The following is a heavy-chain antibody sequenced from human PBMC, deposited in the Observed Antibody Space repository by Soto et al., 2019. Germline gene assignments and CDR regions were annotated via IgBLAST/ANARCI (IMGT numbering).Heavy chain of an antibody. D-gene: IGHD2-2*01. Sequence: EGSLRLSCTASGFTFSSFFMNWVRQAPGKGPEWVSGIDTGGGVTKYADSVKGRFTISRDNAKNTLYLQMNSLRAEDTAVYYCTSGPPMYCSSSSCYASPFDYWGQGTLVTVSS. J-gene: IGHJ4*02. CDR2: IDTGGGVT. CDR1: GFTFSSFF. V-gene: IGHV3-74*03. CDR3: TSGPPMYCSSSSCYASPFDY.